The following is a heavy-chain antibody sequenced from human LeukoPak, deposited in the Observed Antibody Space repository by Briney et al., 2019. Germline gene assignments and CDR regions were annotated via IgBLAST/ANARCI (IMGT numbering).Heavy chain of an antibody. V-gene: IGHV3-30*04. CDR3: AKQNNFDTSGLDY. Sequence: PGGSLRLSCAASGFLFSGNSMHWVRQAPGKGLEWAAVISYDGSNKYYADSVRGRFTISRDTSKNTLYLKMNSLRAEDTALYYCAKQNNFDTSGLDYWGQGTLVTVSS. J-gene: IGHJ4*02. CDR2: ISYDGSNK. D-gene: IGHD3-22*01. CDR1: GFLFSGNS.